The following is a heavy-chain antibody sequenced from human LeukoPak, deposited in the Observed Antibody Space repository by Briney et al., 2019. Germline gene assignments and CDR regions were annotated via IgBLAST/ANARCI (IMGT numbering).Heavy chain of an antibody. D-gene: IGHD6-13*01. Sequence: GGSLRLSCAVSGFTFSNGWMRWVRQAPGKGVEWVANIKQDGSEKYYVDSVKGRFTISRDNDKNSLYLQMNSLRAEDTAVYYCARGGAAAGPLYYYYMDVWGKGTTVTISS. J-gene: IGHJ6*03. CDR1: GFTFSNGW. CDR3: ARGGAAAGPLYYYYMDV. V-gene: IGHV3-7*01. CDR2: IKQDGSEK.